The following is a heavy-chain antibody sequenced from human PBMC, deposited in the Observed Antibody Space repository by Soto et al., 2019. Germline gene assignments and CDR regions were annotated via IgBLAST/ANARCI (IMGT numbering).Heavy chain of an antibody. CDR3: ASAPHCSGGSCYGTNWFDP. V-gene: IGHV3-21*01. Sequence: EVQLVESGGGLVKPGGSLRLSCAASGFTFSSYSMNWVRQAPGKGLEWVSSISSSSSYIYYADSVKGRFTISRDNAKNSLSLQINSLRAEDTAVYYCASAPHCSGGSCYGTNWFDPCGQGTLVTVSS. CDR2: ISSSSSYI. D-gene: IGHD2-15*01. J-gene: IGHJ5*02. CDR1: GFTFSSYS.